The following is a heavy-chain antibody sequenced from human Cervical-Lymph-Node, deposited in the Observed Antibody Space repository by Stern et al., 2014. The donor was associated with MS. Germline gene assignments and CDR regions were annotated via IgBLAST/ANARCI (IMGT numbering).Heavy chain of an antibody. CDR1: GFTFSTYW. CDR2: IDSGGSST. CDR3: ARSSGASGDAMDV. V-gene: IGHV3-74*02. D-gene: IGHD2-15*01. J-gene: IGHJ6*02. Sequence: EVPLLESGGGLLQPGGSLRLSCGASGFTFSTYWMHWVRQGPGKGLVLVSRIDSGGSSTSYTDSVRGRFTISRDNAKNTVDLQMTSLRAEDTAVYYCARSSGASGDAMDVWGQGTTVTVSS.